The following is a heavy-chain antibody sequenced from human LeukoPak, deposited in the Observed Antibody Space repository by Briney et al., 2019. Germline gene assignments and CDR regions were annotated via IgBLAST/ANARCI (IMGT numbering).Heavy chain of an antibody. V-gene: IGHV3-30*04. CDR3: ARDRIAAALGYFDY. D-gene: IGHD6-13*01. Sequence: PGRSLRLSCAASGFTFSSYAMHWVRQAPGKGLEWVAVISYDGSNKYYADSVKGRFTISRDNSKNTLYLQMSSLRAEDTAVYYCARDRIAAALGYFDYWGQGTLVTVSS. CDR1: GFTFSSYA. J-gene: IGHJ4*02. CDR2: ISYDGSNK.